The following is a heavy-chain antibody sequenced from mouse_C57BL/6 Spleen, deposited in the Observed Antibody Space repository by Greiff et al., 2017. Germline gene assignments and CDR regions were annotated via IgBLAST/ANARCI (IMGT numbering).Heavy chain of an antibody. J-gene: IGHJ1*03. D-gene: IGHD1-1*01. CDR2: IWSGGST. CDR3: ARNPLDYYGSSYWYFDV. CDR1: GFSLTSYG. Sequence: QVQLQQSGPGLVQPSQSLSITCTVSGFSLTSYGVHWVRQSPGKGLEWLGVIWSGGSTDYNAAFIPRLSISKDNSKSQVFFKMNSLQADDTAIYYCARNPLDYYGSSYWYFDVWGTGTTVTVSS. V-gene: IGHV2-2*01.